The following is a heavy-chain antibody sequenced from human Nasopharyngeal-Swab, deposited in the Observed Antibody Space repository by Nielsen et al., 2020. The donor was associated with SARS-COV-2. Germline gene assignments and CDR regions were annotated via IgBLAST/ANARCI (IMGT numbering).Heavy chain of an antibody. CDR1: GFTFSSYG. CDR2: IWYDGSNK. Sequence: GESLKISCAASGFTFSSYGMHWVRQAPGKGLEWVAVIWYDGSNKYYADSVKGRFTISRDNSKNTLYLQVNSLRAEDTAVYYCARDPPATWYGMDVWGQGTTVTVSS. V-gene: IGHV3-33*01. J-gene: IGHJ6*02. CDR3: ARDPPATWYGMDV.